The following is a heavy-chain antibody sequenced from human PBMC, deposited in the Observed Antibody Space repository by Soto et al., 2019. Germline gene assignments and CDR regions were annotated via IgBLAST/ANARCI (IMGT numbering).Heavy chain of an antibody. CDR1: GGTFSSYA. D-gene: IGHD3-10*01. V-gene: IGHV1-69*13. CDR2: IIPIFGTA. Sequence: GASGKVSCKASGGTFSSYAISWVRQAPGQGLEWMGGIIPIFGTANYAQKFQGRVTITADESTSTAYMELSSLRSEDTAVYYCARVLTSITMGDAFDIWGQGTMVTVSS. CDR3: ARVLTSITMGDAFDI. J-gene: IGHJ3*02.